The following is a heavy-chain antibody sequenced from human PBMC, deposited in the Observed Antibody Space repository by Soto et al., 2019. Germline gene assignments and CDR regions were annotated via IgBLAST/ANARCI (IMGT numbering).Heavy chain of an antibody. D-gene: IGHD6-19*01. J-gene: IGHJ5*02. V-gene: IGHV1-8*01. Sequence: QVQLVQSGAEVKKPGASVKVSCKASGYTFTSYDINWVRQATGQGLEWMGWMNPNSGNTGYAQKFQGRVTMTRNTSISTAYMELSSLRSEDTAVYYCARGDGGSGWYPGNWFDPWGQGTLVTVSS. CDR3: ARGDGGSGWYPGNWFDP. CDR2: MNPNSGNT. CDR1: GYTFTSYD.